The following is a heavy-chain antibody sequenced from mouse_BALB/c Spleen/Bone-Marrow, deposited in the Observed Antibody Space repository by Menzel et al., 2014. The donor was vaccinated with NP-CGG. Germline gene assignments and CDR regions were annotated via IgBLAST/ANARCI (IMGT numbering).Heavy chain of an antibody. CDR3: ARRTTTVVATDY. CDR1: GYTFTSYW. Sequence: VKLQESGAGLVKPGASVKLSCKASGYTFTSYWMHWVKQRPGQGLEWIGEINPSNGRTNYNEKFKSKATLTVDKSSSTAYMQLSRLTSEDSAVYYCARRTTTVVATDYWGQGTPLTVSS. V-gene: IGHV1S81*02. D-gene: IGHD1-1*01. CDR2: INPSNGRT. J-gene: IGHJ2*01.